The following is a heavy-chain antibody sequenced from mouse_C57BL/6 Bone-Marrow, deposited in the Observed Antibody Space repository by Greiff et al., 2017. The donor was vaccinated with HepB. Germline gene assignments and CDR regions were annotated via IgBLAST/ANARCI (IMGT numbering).Heavy chain of an antibody. CDR1: GYTFTSYW. CDR3: ARAPYYYGSSWYVDV. CDR2: IHPNSGST. J-gene: IGHJ1*03. D-gene: IGHD1-1*01. V-gene: IGHV1-64*01. Sequence: QVQLQQPGAELVKPGASVKLSCKASGYTFTSYWMHWVKQRPGQGLEWIGMIHPNSGSTNYNEKFKSKATLTVDKSSSTAYMQLSSLTSEDSAVYDCARAPYYYGSSWYVDVWGTGTTVTVSS.